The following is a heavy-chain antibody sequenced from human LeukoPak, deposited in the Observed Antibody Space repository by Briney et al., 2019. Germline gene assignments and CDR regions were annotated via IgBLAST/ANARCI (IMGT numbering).Heavy chain of an antibody. D-gene: IGHD2-2*01. CDR2: IYTSGNT. V-gene: IGHV4-4*07. Sequence: PSETLSLTCTVSGGSISNYYWSWIRQPAGKGLEYIGRIYTSGNTNYNPSLKSRVIMSVDTSKNQFSLKLSSVTAADTAVYYCARGWTPIWYQLPYPQNYYYYNYMDVWGKGTTVTVSS. CDR3: ARGWTPIWYQLPYPQNYYYYNYMDV. CDR1: GGSISNYY. J-gene: IGHJ6*03.